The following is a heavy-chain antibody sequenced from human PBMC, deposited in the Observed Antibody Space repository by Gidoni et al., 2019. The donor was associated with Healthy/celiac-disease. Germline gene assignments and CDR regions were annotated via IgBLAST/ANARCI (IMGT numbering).Heavy chain of an antibody. V-gene: IGHV1-69*06. J-gene: IGHJ5*02. CDR3: ASAESSMIVGEVRFDP. CDR1: GGTFSSYA. Sequence: EVKKPGSSVKVSCKASGGTFSSYAISWVRQAPGQGLEWMGGIIPIFGTANYAQKFQGRVTITADKSTSTAYMELSSLRSEDTAVYYCASAESSMIVGEVRFDPWGQGTLVTVSS. CDR2: IIPIFGTA. D-gene: IGHD3-22*01.